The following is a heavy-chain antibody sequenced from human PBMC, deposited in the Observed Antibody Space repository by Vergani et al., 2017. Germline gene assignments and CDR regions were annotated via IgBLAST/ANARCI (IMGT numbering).Heavy chain of an antibody. D-gene: IGHD3-9*01. Sequence: QVQLQQWGAGLLKPSETLSLTCAVYGGSFSGYYWSWIRQPPGKGLEWIGEIKHSGSTNYNPSLKSRVTISVDTSKNQYSLKLSSVTAADTAVYYCARGQTYYVILTGYYSQQFDYWGQGTLVTVSS. V-gene: IGHV4-34*01. CDR1: GGSFSGYY. CDR2: IKHSGST. CDR3: ARGQTYYVILTGYYSQQFDY. J-gene: IGHJ4*02.